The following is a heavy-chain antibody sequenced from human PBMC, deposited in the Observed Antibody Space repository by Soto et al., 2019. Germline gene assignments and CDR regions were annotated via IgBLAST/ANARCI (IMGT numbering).Heavy chain of an antibody. Sequence: SVKVSCKASGCTFSSYAISWVRQAPGQGLEWMGGSIPIFGTGNYAQKLQGRVTITADESTSTAFTELGSQRSEDTAVYYCASADPLITMFRRVTADACDIWGQGTMVTVSS. CDR1: GCTFSSYA. CDR3: ASADPLITMFRRVTADACDI. J-gene: IGHJ3*02. CDR2: SIPIFGTG. D-gene: IGHD3-10*01. V-gene: IGHV1-69*13.